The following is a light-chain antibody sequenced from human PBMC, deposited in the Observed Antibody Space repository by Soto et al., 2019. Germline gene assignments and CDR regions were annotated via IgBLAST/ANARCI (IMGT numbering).Light chain of an antibody. CDR2: LEGSGSY. J-gene: IGLJ3*02. V-gene: IGLV4-60*02. CDR3: ETWDSNTHTV. CDR1: SGHSSYI. Sequence: QSVLTQSSSASASLGSSVKLTCTLSSGHSSYIIAWHQQQPGKAPRYLMKLEGSGSYNEGSGVPDRFSGSSSGADRYLTISNLQFEDEADYYCETWDSNTHTVFGGGTNLTVL.